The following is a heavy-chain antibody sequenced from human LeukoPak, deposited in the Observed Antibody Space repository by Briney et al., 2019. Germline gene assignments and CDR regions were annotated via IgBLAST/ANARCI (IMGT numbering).Heavy chain of an antibody. J-gene: IGHJ3*02. Sequence: SETLSLTCTVSGGSISRSSYYWGWIRQPPGKGLEWIGAVYYSGSIYYNPSLKSRVIISVDTSKNQFSLKLSSVTAADTAVYYCARLPITMFRDASFDIWGQGTMVTASS. CDR3: ARLPITMFRDASFDI. CDR2: VYYSGSI. D-gene: IGHD3-10*01. V-gene: IGHV4-39*01. CDR1: GGSISRSSYY.